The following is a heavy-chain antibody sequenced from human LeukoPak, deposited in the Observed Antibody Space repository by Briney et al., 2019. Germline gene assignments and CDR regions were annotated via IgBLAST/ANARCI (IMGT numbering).Heavy chain of an antibody. V-gene: IGHV1-46*01. CDR1: GYTFTSYY. CDR2: INPSGGST. J-gene: IGHJ5*02. CDR3: ARGGIAVAGMRNWFDP. Sequence: ASVKVSCKASGYTFTSYYMHWVRQAPGQGLEWMGIINPSGGSTSYAQKFQGRVTMTRDTSTSTVYMELSSLRSEDTAVYYCARGGIAVAGMRNWFDPWGQGTLVTVSS. D-gene: IGHD6-19*01.